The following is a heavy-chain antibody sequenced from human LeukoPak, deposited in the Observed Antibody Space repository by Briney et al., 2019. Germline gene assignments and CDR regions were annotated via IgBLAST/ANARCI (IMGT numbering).Heavy chain of an antibody. CDR3: ARGRSRITIFGVVITNKGFDY. J-gene: IGHJ4*02. CDR1: GGSFSGYY. D-gene: IGHD3-3*01. V-gene: IGHV4-34*01. Sequence: SETLSLTCAVYGGSFSGYYLSWIRQPPGKGLEWIGEINHSGSTNYNPSLKGRVTISVDTSKNQFSLKLSSVTAADTAVYYCARGRSRITIFGVVITNKGFDYWGQGTLVTVSS. CDR2: INHSGST.